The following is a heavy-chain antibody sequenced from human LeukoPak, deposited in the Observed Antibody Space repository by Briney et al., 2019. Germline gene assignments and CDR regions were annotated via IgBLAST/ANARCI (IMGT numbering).Heavy chain of an antibody. CDR2: ISARNGNT. V-gene: IGHV1-18*01. D-gene: IGHD2-21*01. J-gene: IGHJ4*02. Sequence: ASVKVSCKTSGYSFTDYGITWVRQAPGQGLEWMGWISARNGNTNFSQRLQGRVTMTTDTSTSTAYMELRGLTSDDTAVYYCARDHALWSNCFDYWGQGTLVTVSS. CDR3: ARDHALWSNCFDY. CDR1: GYSFTDYG.